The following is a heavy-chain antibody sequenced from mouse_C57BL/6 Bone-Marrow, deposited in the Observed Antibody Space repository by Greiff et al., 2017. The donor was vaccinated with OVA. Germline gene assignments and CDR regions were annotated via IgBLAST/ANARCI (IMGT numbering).Heavy chain of an antibody. Sequence: VESGGGLVKPGGSLKLSCAASGFTFSSYAMSWVRQTPEKRLEWVATISDGGSYTYYPDNVKGRFTISRDNAKNNLYLQMSHLKSEDTAMYYCARDLGYYGNYFDYWGQGTTLTVSS. CDR1: GFTFSSYA. CDR3: ARDLGYYGNYFDY. D-gene: IGHD2-1*01. J-gene: IGHJ2*01. CDR2: ISDGGSYT. V-gene: IGHV5-4*01.